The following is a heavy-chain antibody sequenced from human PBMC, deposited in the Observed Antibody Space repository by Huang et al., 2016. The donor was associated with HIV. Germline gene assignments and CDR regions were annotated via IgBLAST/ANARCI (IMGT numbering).Heavy chain of an antibody. CDR2: ISIDGSNK. Sequence: QVQLVESGGGVVQPGRSLRLSCAASGFAFSSYAMHWVRQGPGKGLEWLAVISIDGSNKNYANSVKGRFTISRDNSKGTVYLQMNSLRPEDTAVYSCAGTGSYYYGSGSYHFGDYWGQGTLVTVSS. CDR1: GFAFSSYA. CDR3: AGTGSYYYGSGSYHFGDY. J-gene: IGHJ4*02. V-gene: IGHV3-30-3*01. D-gene: IGHD3-10*01.